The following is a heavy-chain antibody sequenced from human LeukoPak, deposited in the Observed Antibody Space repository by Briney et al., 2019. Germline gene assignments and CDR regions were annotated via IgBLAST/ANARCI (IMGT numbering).Heavy chain of an antibody. CDR3: ARHITNSGSAFDL. J-gene: IGHJ2*01. D-gene: IGHD3-10*01. Sequence: SETLSLTCAVYGGSFSGYYWSWIRQPPGKGLEWIGEINHSGSTNYNPSLKSRVTTSVDTSKNQFSLKLASVTAADTAMYYCARHITNSGSAFDLWGRGTLVTVSS. CDR2: INHSGST. V-gene: IGHV4-34*01. CDR1: GGSFSGYY.